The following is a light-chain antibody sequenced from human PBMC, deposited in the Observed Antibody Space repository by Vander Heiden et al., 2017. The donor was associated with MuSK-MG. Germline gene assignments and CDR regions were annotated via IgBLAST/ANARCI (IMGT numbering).Light chain of an antibody. V-gene: IGKV1-5*01. CDR2: DAS. J-gene: IGKJ1*01. CDR3: QQDDLYLWS. CDR1: QSISYW. Sequence: DIQMTQSPSTLPASVGDRVTITCRASQSISYWLAWFQQKPGKAPNLLIYDASTLESGVPSRFSGSGSGTEFTLTISSLQPDDFATYYCQQDDLYLWSFGQGTQVEIK.